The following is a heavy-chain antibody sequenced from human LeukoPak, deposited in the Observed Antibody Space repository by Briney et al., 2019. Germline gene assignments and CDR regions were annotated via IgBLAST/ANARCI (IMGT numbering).Heavy chain of an antibody. J-gene: IGHJ4*02. Sequence: SETLSLTCAVSGGSISSSNWWSWVRQPPGKGLEWVGEIYHSGSTNYNPSLKSRVTISVDKSKNQFSLKLSSVTAADTAVYYCASGTCSGGSCYFDYWGQGTLVTVSS. D-gene: IGHD2-15*01. V-gene: IGHV4-4*02. CDR1: GGSISSSNW. CDR2: IYHSGST. CDR3: ASGTCSGGSCYFDY.